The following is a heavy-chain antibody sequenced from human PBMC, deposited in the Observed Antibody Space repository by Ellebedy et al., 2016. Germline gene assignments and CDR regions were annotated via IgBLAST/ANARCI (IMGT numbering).Heavy chain of an antibody. Sequence: ASVKVSCKTSGYTFTSYGISWVRQAPGQGPEWMGWISAYNGNTNYAQKFQGRVTMTTDTSTTTAYMEVRSLTSDDTAVYYCARAIQVWLLGDYWGQGTLVTVSS. V-gene: IGHV1-18*01. CDR1: GYTFTSYG. CDR3: ARAIQVWLLGDY. CDR2: ISAYNGNT. J-gene: IGHJ4*02. D-gene: IGHD5-18*01.